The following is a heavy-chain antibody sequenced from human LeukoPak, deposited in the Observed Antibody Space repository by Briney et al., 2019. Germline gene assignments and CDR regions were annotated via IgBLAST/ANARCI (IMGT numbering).Heavy chain of an antibody. CDR3: ARGRRSVATRYDY. J-gene: IGHJ4*02. Sequence: SETLSLTCTVSGGSFSSGSYYWSWIRQPPGKGLEWIGEINHSGSTNYNPSLKSRVTISVDTSKNQFSLKLSSVTAADTAVYYCARGRRSVATRYDYWGQGTLVTVSS. V-gene: IGHV4-39*07. CDR2: INHSGST. D-gene: IGHD5-24*01. CDR1: GGSFSSGSYY.